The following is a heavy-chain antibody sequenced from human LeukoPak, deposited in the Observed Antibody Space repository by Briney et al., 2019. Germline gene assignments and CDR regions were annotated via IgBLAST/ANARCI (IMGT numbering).Heavy chain of an antibody. CDR1: GYTFTTYG. CDR2: ISGNNGNT. D-gene: IGHD1-1*01. J-gene: IGHJ3*02. V-gene: IGHV1-18*01. CDR3: ARDRRVNWNGDASDI. Sequence: GASVKVSCKASGYTFTTYGITWVRQATGQGLECMGFISGNNGNTNYAQKVQGRVTMTTDTSTSTAYMELRSLRPDDTAVYYCARDRRVNWNGDASDIWGQGTMVTVSS.